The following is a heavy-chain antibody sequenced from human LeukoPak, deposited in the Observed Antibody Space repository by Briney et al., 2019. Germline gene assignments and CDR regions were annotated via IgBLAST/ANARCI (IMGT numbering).Heavy chain of an antibody. Sequence: SETLSLTCTVSGGSISSYYWSWIRQPPGKGXXXXGYIYYSGSTXXXXSXXXXVTISVDTSKNQFSLKLSSVTAADTAVYYCARGSYSSSWFFPDYWGQGTLVTVSS. CDR3: ARGSYSSSWFFPDY. V-gene: IGHV4-59*01. CDR2: IYYSGST. CDR1: GGSISSYY. J-gene: IGHJ4*02. D-gene: IGHD6-13*01.